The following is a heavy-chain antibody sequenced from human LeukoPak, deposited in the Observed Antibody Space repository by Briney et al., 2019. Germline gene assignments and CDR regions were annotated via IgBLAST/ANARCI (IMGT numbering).Heavy chain of an antibody. V-gene: IGHV3-48*03. D-gene: IGHD3-22*01. CDR1: GFTFSSYE. CDR2: VSSIGNTI. J-gene: IGHJ4*02. CDR3: ARDKNYYDSSGRRKVTDY. Sequence: PGGSLRLSCAASGFTFSSYEMNWVRQAPGKGLAWVSYVSSIGNTIYYADSVKGRFTISRDNAKNSLYLQMNSLRAEDTAIYYCARDKNYYDSSGRRKVTDYWGQGTLVTVSS.